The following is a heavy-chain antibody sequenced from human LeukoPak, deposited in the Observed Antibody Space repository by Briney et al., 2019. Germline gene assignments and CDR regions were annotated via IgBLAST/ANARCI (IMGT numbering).Heavy chain of an antibody. V-gene: IGHV4-4*07. D-gene: IGHD3-22*01. J-gene: IGHJ6*02. CDR2: IYTSGST. Sequence: SETLSLTCTVSGGSISSYYWSWIRQPAGKGLEWIGRIYTSGSTNYNPSLKSRVTMSVDTSKNQFSLKLSSVTAADTAVYYCSRFDLYYDGTYYASDGLDVWGQGTTVTVSS. CDR3: SRFDLYYDGTYYASDGLDV. CDR1: GGSISSYY.